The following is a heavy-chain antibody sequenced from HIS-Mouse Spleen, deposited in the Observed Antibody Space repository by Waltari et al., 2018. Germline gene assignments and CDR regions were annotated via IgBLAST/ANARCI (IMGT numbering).Heavy chain of an antibody. CDR2: ISAYNGNT. J-gene: IGHJ4*02. CDR1: GYTFTSYG. Sequence: QVQLVQSGAEVKKPGASVKVSCKASGYTFTSYGISWVRQAPGPGLEWMGWISAYNGNTNYAQKLQGRVTMTTDTSTSTAYMELRSLRSDDTAVYYCARDPRYYYGSGSYSYFDYWGQGTLVTVSS. V-gene: IGHV1-18*01. CDR3: ARDPRYYYGSGSYSYFDY. D-gene: IGHD3-10*01.